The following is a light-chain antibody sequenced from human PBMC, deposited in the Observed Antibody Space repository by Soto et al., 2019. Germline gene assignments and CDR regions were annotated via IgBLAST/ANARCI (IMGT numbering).Light chain of an antibody. Sequence: QSALTQPPSASGSPGQSVTISCTGTSSDVGGYNYVSWYQQHPGRAPKLMISEVTKRPSGVPDRFSGSKSGNTASLTVSGLQAEDEGVYYCSSYAGSNSWLFGGGTKVTVL. CDR3: SSYAGSNSWL. CDR1: SSDVGGYNY. CDR2: EVT. J-gene: IGLJ3*02. V-gene: IGLV2-8*01.